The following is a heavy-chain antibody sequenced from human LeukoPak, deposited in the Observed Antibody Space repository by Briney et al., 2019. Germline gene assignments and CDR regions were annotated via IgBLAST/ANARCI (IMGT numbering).Heavy chain of an antibody. CDR2: IWYDGSNK. CDR1: GFTFSSYG. J-gene: IGHJ6*03. CDR3: ARRDEIYYYYMDV. Sequence: GGSLRLSCAASGFTFSSYGMHWVRQAPGKGLEWVAVIWYDGSNKYYADSVKGRFTISRDNSKNTLYLQMNSLRAEDTAVYYCARRDEIYYYYMDVWGEGTTVTVSS. V-gene: IGHV3-33*01. D-gene: IGHD5-24*01.